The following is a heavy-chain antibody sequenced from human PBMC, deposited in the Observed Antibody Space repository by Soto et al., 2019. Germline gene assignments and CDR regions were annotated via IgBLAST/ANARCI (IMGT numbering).Heavy chain of an antibody. Sequence: GGSLRLSCAASGFTVSSNYMSWVRQAPGKGLEWVSVIYSGGSTYYADSVKGRFTISRDNSKNTLYLQMNSLRAEDTAVYYCARVGHWYSSGWYKFGYWGQGTLVTVSS. CDR2: IYSGGST. CDR3: ARVGHWYSSGWYKFGY. J-gene: IGHJ4*02. V-gene: IGHV3-66*01. D-gene: IGHD6-19*01. CDR1: GFTVSSNY.